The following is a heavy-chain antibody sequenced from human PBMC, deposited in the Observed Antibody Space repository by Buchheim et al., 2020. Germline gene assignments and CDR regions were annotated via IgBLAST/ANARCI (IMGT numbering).Heavy chain of an antibody. CDR3: AKGAVSGGSSYHGMDV. Sequence: EVQLLESGGGLVQAGGSLRLSCSASGFTFNSYGMNWVRQAPGKGLEWVSVIIGSGATTYYTDSVKGRFTIPRDNSKNTLYLPVNSLRAEDTAIYYCAKGAVSGGSSYHGMDVWGQGTT. CDR2: IIGSGATT. J-gene: IGHJ6*02. V-gene: IGHV3-23*01. D-gene: IGHD1-26*01. CDR1: GFTFNSYG.